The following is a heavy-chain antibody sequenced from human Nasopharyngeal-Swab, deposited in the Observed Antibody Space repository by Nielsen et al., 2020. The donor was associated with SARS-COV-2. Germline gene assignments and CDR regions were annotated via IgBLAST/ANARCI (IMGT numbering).Heavy chain of an antibody. V-gene: IGHV3-23*01. J-gene: IGHJ4*02. CDR3: AKALERELPRYSDF. CDR2: ISGAGGTT. Sequence: GESLKISCAASGFTFSHYWMSWVRQAPGKGLEWVSFISGAGGTTFYSDSVKGRFTISRDTSKNTLYLQMSSLRAEDTALYYCAKALERELPRYSDFWGQGTLVTVSS. CDR1: GFTFSHYW. D-gene: IGHD1-7*01.